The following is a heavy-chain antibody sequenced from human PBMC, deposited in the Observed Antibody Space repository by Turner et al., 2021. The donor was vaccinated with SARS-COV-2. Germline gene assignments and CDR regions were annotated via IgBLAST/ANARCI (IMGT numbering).Heavy chain of an antibody. CDR2: FDPEDGET. J-gene: IGHJ5*02. Sequence: QVQLVQSGAEVKKPGASVKVSCTVSGYTLIELSMHWVRQAPGKGLEWMGGFDPEDGETIYAQKFQGRVTMTEDTSTDTAYMELSSLRSEDTAVYYCATASPYCTNGVCPNWFDPWGQGTLVTVSS. CDR3: ATASPYCTNGVCPNWFDP. V-gene: IGHV1-24*01. D-gene: IGHD2-8*01. CDR1: GYTLIELS.